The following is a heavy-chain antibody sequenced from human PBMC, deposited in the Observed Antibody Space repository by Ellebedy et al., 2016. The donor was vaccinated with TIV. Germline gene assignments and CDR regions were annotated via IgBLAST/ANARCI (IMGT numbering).Heavy chain of an antibody. J-gene: IGHJ6*03. V-gene: IGHV4-59*12. Sequence: SETLSLXCTVSGGSISSYYWSWIRQPPGKGLEWIGYIYYSGSTNYNPSLKSRVTISVDTSKNQFSLKLSSVTAADTAVYYCARARIAARREYYYYMDVWGKGTTVTVSS. CDR2: IYYSGST. CDR1: GGSISSYY. D-gene: IGHD6-6*01. CDR3: ARARIAARREYYYYMDV.